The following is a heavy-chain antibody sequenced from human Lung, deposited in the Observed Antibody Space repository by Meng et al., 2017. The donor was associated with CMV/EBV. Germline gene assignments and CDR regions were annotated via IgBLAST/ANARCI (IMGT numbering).Heavy chain of an antibody. Sequence: LKRTWDSVNFACHASGYSFTSSSINWVRHAPGQGLEWMGWININTENLTYALGFTGRFVFSLDTSVSTAYLQIDSLKADDTAFYYCARGNGWRFDYWGQGTLVTVSS. D-gene: IGHD6-19*01. J-gene: IGHJ4*02. V-gene: IGHV7-4-1*01. CDR2: ININTENL. CDR1: GYSFTSSS. CDR3: ARGNGWRFDY.